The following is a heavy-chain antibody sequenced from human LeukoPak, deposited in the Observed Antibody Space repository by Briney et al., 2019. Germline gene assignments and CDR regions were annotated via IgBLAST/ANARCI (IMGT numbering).Heavy chain of an antibody. V-gene: IGHV4-39*07. J-gene: IGHJ5*02. CDR1: GGSISSSSYY. CDR2: IYYSGST. Sequence: SETLSLTCTISGGSISSSSYYWGWIRQPPGKGLEWIGSIYYSGSTYYNPSLKSRVTISVDTSKNQFSLKLSSVTAADTAVYYCARESFVVIIHLEWWFDPWGQGTLVTVSS. CDR3: ARESFVVIIHLEWWFDP. D-gene: IGHD3-3*01.